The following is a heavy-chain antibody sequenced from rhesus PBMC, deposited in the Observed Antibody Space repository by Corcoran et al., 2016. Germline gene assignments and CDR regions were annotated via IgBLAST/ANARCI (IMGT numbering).Heavy chain of an antibody. Sequence: QLQLQESGPGLVKPSETLSVTCAVSGGSISSSYWSWIRQAPGKGLEWIGYIYGSGSSTNYNPSLKSRVTLSVDTSKNQLSLKLSSVTTADTAVYYCARGGGEHDYGSSYLHFDYWGQGVLVTVSS. CDR3: ARGGGEHDYGSSYLHFDY. V-gene: IGHV4-169*01. CDR1: GGSISSSY. CDR2: IYGSGSST. J-gene: IGHJ4*01. D-gene: IGHD4-29*01.